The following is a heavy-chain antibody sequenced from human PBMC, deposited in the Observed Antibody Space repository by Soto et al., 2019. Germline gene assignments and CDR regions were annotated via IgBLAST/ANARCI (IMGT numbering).Heavy chain of an antibody. V-gene: IGHV4-59*01. D-gene: IGHD3-16*01. CDR3: ARGGSPPPPPYYYYYYYMDV. Sequence: QVQLQESGPGLVKPSETLSLTCTVSGGSISSYYWSWIRQPPGKGLEWIGYIYYSGSTNYNPSLKSRGPISVDTSKNPFSLKLSSVTAADTAVYYCARGGSPPPPPYYYYYYYMDVWGKGTTVTVSS. CDR2: IYYSGST. J-gene: IGHJ6*03. CDR1: GGSISSYY.